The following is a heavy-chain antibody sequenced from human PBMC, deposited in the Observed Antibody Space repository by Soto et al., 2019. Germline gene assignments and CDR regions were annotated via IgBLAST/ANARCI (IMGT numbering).Heavy chain of an antibody. Sequence: GGSLRLSCAASGFTFSSYAMHWVRQAPGKGLEWVAVISYDGSNKYYADSVKGRFTISRDNSKNTLYLQMNSLRAEDTAVYYCAKAEISIIVGATPLDYWGQGTLVTVSS. V-gene: IGHV3-30*18. CDR2: ISYDGSNK. D-gene: IGHD1-26*01. CDR1: GFTFSSYA. CDR3: AKAEISIIVGATPLDY. J-gene: IGHJ4*02.